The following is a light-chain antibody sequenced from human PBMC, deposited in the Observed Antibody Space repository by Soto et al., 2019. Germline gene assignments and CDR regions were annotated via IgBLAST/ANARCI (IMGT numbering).Light chain of an antibody. CDR1: QSVSTN. CDR2: GAY. CDR3: QQYNNWPPLT. V-gene: IGKV3-15*01. J-gene: IGKJ4*01. Sequence: EIVMTQSPATLSVSPGERAALSCRASQSVSTNLAWYQQKPGQAPRPLIYGAYTRATGIPARFSGSGSGTEFTLTISSLQSEDFAVYYCQQYNNWPPLTFGGGTKVEIK.